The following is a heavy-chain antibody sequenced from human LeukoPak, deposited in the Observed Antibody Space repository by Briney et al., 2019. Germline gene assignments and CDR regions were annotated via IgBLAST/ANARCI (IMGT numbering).Heavy chain of an antibody. CDR2: IFYSGSS. D-gene: IGHD1-26*01. V-gene: IGHV4-59*01. J-gene: IGHJ4*02. CDR3: AGRASRFFDY. Sequence: SETLSLTCTVSGDSLNSYYWSWIRQPPGEGLQWIGYIFYSGSSNYNASLRSRVAISVDTSKNQFSLKLTSVTAADTAVYYCAGRASRFFDYWGQGILVTVSS. CDR1: GDSLNSYY.